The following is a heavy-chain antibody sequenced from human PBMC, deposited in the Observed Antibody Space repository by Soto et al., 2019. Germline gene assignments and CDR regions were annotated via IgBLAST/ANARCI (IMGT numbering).Heavy chain of an antibody. CDR3: AVLATHDTSEFDY. CDR2: IYYSGST. V-gene: IGHV4-59*01. CDR1: GGSISSYY. D-gene: IGHD3-3*01. J-gene: IGHJ4*02. Sequence: SETLSLTCTVSGGSISSYYWSWIRQPPGKGLEWIGYIYYSGSTNYNPSLKSRVTISVDTSKNQFSLKLSSVTAADTAVYYCAVLATHDTSEFDYWGQGTLVTVSS.